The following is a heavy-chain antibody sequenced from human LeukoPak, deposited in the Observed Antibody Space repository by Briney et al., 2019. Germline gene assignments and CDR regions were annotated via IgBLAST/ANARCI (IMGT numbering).Heavy chain of an antibody. D-gene: IGHD3-16*01. CDR3: ARDARGKPYGHVDV. CDR2: IYYGGST. J-gene: IGHJ6*04. V-gene: IGHV4-59*12. Sequence: PSETLSLTCTVSGGAITSYYWSWIRQPPGKGLEWIGYIYYGGSTNYTPSLKSRVTMSVDTSNNQLSLQMTSLTAADTAVYYCARDARGKPYGHVDVWGKGTTVTVSS. CDR1: GGAITSYY.